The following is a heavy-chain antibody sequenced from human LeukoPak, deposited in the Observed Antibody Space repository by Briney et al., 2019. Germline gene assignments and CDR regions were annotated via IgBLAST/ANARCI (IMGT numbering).Heavy chain of an antibody. CDR2: IYYSGST. D-gene: IGHD3-22*01. J-gene: IGHJ3*02. CDR3: ARHFTYYYDSSGYPRDAFDI. V-gene: IGHV4-59*08. Sequence: SETLSLTCTVSGGSISSYYWSWIRQSPGQGLVWIGYIYYSGSTNYNPSLKSRVTISIDMSRNQFSLKLSSVTAADTALYYCARHFTYYYDSSGYPRDAFDIWGQGTTVTVSS. CDR1: GGSISSYY.